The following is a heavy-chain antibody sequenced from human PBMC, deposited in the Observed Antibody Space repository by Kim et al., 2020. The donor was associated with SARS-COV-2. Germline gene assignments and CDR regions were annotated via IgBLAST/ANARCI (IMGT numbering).Heavy chain of an antibody. V-gene: IGHV5-10-1*01. D-gene: IGHD3-16*01. J-gene: IGHJ6*02. Sequence: KVSCKGSGYSFTSYWISWVRQMPGKGLEWMGRIDPSDSYTNYSPSFQGHVTISADKSISTAYLQWSSLKASDTAMYYCARRGGSTILYGMDVWGQGTTVTVSS. CDR2: IDPSDSYT. CDR3: ARRGGSTILYGMDV. CDR1: GYSFTSYW.